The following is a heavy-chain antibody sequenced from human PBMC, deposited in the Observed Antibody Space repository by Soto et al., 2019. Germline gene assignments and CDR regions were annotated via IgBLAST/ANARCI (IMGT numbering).Heavy chain of an antibody. Sequence: QINLIESGPTLVKPTQTLTLTCTFSGFSLSTSGAAVGWVRQPPGRALEWLARFYWDGDKRYNASLGNRITITKDTSMNQVVLTLTNVDPADTATYYCAHRATMTIFGLIIDNGIWFDPWGQGARVIVSS. CDR1: GFSLSTSGAA. CDR2: FYWDGDK. J-gene: IGHJ5*02. D-gene: IGHD3-3*01. CDR3: AHRATMTIFGLIIDNGIWFDP. V-gene: IGHV2-5*02.